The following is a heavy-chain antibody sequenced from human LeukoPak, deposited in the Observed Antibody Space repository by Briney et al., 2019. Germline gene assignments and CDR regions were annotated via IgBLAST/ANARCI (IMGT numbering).Heavy chain of an antibody. J-gene: IGHJ4*02. V-gene: IGHV1-18*04. D-gene: IGHD3-22*01. CDR2: ISAYNGNT. CDR3: AREGTTYDSSGYYYPLRYFDY. Sequence: ASVKVSCKASGYTFTSYYMHWVRQAPGQGLEWMGWISAYNGNTNYAQKLQGRVTMTTDTSTSTAYMELRSLRSDDTAVYYCAREGTTYDSSGYYYPLRYFDYWGQGTLVTVSS. CDR1: GYTFTSYY.